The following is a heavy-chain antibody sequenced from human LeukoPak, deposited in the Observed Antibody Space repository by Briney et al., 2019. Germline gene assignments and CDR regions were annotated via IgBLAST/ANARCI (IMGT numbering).Heavy chain of an antibody. V-gene: IGHV4-34*01. Sequence: SETLSLTCAVYGGSFSGYYWSWIRQPPGKGLEWIGEINHSGSTNYNPSLKSRVTISVDTSKNQFSLKLSSVTAADTAVYYCARPAITGTTSDYWGQGTLVTVSS. J-gene: IGHJ4*02. CDR1: GGSFSGYY. D-gene: IGHD1-7*01. CDR3: ARPAITGTTSDY. CDR2: INHSGST.